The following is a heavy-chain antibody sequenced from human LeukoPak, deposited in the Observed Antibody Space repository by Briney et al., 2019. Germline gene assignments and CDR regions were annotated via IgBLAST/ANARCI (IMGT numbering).Heavy chain of an antibody. D-gene: IGHD2-15*01. J-gene: IGHJ4*02. CDR3: ASSYLPIVVVVAALGY. Sequence: PGGSLRLSCAASGFTFSSYAMHWVRQAPGKGLEWVAVISYDGSNKYYADSVKGRFTISRDNSKNTLYLQMNSLRAEDTAVYYCASSYLPIVVVVAALGYWGQGTLVTVSS. V-gene: IGHV3-30-3*01. CDR1: GFTFSSYA. CDR2: ISYDGSNK.